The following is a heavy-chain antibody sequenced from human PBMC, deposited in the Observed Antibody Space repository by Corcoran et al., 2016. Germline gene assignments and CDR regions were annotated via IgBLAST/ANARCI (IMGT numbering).Heavy chain of an antibody. Sequence: EVQLVQSGAEVKKPGESLKISCKGSGYSFSTYWIAWVRQMPGKGLECLGIIYPGDSDTRYSPSFQGQVTISADKSIGTAYLQWGSLKASDTAMYYCARHGIGGATRSYCDLWGRGTLVSVSS. V-gene: IGHV5-51*01. D-gene: IGHD5-12*01. CDR2: IYPGDSDT. J-gene: IGHJ2*01. CDR3: ARHGIGGATRSYCDL. CDR1: GYSFSTYW.